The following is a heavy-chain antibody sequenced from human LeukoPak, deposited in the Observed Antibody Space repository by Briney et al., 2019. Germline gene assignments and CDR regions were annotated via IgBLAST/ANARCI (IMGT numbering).Heavy chain of an antibody. V-gene: IGHV1-58*02. CDR2: IVVGSGNT. CDR1: GFTFTSSA. D-gene: IGHD3-16*01. CDR3: AAASNRRYH. Sequence: ASVRVSCKASGFTFTSSAMQWVRQARGQRLEWIGWIVVGSGNTNYAQKFQERVTITRDMSTSTAYMELSSLRSEDTAMYYCAAASNRRYHWGQGTLITVSS. J-gene: IGHJ5*02.